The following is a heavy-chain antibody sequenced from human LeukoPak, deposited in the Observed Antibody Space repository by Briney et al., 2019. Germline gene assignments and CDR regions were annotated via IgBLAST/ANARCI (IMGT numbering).Heavy chain of an antibody. CDR1: GGSISSGSYY. CDR2: IYTSGST. V-gene: IGHV4-61*02. D-gene: IGHD3-3*01. Sequence: SETLSLTCTVSGGSISSGSYYWSWIRQPAGKGLEWIGRIYTSGSTNYNPSLKSRVTISVDTSKNQFSLKLSSVTAADTAVYYCARGFLEWSYAHSYYYYYYMDVWGKGTTVTVSS. CDR3: ARGFLEWSYAHSYYYYYYMDV. J-gene: IGHJ6*03.